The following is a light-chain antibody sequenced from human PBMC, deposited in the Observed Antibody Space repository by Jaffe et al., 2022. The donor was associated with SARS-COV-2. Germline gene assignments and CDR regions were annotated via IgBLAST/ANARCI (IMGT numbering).Light chain of an antibody. CDR2: SDN. CDR1: SSNIGRDT. V-gene: IGLV1-44*01. Sequence: QSVLTQPPSASGTPGQRVTISCSGGSSNIGRDTVNWYQQVPGSAPKVLIYSDNQRPSGVPDRFSGSKSGTTASLAISGLQSADEGDYYCAAWDHSLKGYVFGTGTKVTVL. J-gene: IGLJ1*01. CDR3: AAWDHSLKGYV.